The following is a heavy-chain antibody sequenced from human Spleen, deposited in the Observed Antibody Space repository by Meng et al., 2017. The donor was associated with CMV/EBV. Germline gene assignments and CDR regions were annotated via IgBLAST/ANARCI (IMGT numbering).Heavy chain of an antibody. CDR2: ISDEGRNK. V-gene: IGHV3-30*04. D-gene: IGHD3-10*01. CDR1: GFTFSYFA. CDR3: AKDDYYGSGSSQSFDP. J-gene: IGHJ5*02. Sequence: GESLKISCAASGFTFSYFAMHWVRQAPGKGLEWVAVISDEGRNKYYADSVKGRFTISRDDSKNTLYLQMNSLRAEDTAVYYCAKDDYYGSGSSQSFDPWGQGTLVTVSS.